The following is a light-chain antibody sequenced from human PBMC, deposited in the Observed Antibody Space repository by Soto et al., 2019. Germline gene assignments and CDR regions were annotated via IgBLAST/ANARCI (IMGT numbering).Light chain of an antibody. CDR2: EVT. CDR3: SSYTSSSTLPYV. Sequence: QSVLTQPASVSGSPGQSITISCTGTSSDIGGYNYVSWYQQYPGKAPNLIIYEVTNRPSGISYRFSGSKSGNTASLTISGLQVEDEADYYCSSYTSSSTLPYVFGTGTKVTVL. J-gene: IGLJ1*01. V-gene: IGLV2-14*01. CDR1: SSDIGGYNY.